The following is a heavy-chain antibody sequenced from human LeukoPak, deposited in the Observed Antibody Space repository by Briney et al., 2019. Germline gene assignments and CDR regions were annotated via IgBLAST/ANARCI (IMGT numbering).Heavy chain of an antibody. Sequence: KTSETLSLTCTVSGGSVSSGSYYWSWIRQPPGKGLEWIGYIYYSGSTNYNPSLKSRVTISVDTSKNQFSLRLSSVTAADTAVYYCARTSGSGVDYWGQGTLVTVS. J-gene: IGHJ4*02. V-gene: IGHV4-61*01. CDR1: GGSVSSGSYY. CDR3: ARTSGSGVDY. CDR2: IYYSGST. D-gene: IGHD3-10*01.